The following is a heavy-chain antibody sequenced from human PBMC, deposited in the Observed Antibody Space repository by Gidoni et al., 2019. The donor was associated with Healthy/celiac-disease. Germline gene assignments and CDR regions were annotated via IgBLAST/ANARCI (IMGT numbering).Heavy chain of an antibody. J-gene: IGHJ6*02. CDR2: IIPSFGTA. CDR1: GGTFSSYA. D-gene: IGHD2-2*02. V-gene: IGHV1-69*01. CDR3: ARGPDIVVVPAAINYYYYGMDV. Sequence: QLQLVQSGAEVKKPVSSVKVSCKSSGGTFSSYAISWVRQAPGQGLEWMGGIIPSFGTANYAQKFQGRVTITADESTSTAYMELSSLRSEDTAVYYCARGPDIVVVPAAINYYYYGMDVWGQGTTVTVSS.